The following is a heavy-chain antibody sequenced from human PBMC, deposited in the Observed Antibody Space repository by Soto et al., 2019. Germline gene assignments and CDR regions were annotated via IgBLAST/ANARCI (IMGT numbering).Heavy chain of an antibody. CDR3: ARLSYDYGDYRTWYFDY. D-gene: IGHD4-17*01. CDR2: IYYSGST. Sequence: TSETLSLTCTVSGGSISSYYWSWIRQPPGKGLEWIGYIYYSGSTNYNPSLKSRVTISVDTSKNQFSLKLSSVTAADTAVYYCARLSYDYGDYRTWYFDYWGQGTLVTVSS. CDR1: GGSISSYY. J-gene: IGHJ4*02. V-gene: IGHV4-59*08.